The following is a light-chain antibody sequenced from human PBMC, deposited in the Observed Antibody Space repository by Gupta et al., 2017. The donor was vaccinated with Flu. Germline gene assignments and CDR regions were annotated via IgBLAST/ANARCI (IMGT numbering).Light chain of an antibody. CDR1: SSNIGDNY. V-gene: IGLV1-51*02. J-gene: IGLJ3*02. Sequence: QSVLTPPPAVSATPGQTVTISCSGSSSNIGDNYVSWYQQLPGTAPKLLIYENNRRPSGIPDRFSGSKSGTSATLGITGLQTGDEADYYCGSWDSSRDGGLFGGGTKLTVL. CDR3: GSWDSSRDGGL. CDR2: ENN.